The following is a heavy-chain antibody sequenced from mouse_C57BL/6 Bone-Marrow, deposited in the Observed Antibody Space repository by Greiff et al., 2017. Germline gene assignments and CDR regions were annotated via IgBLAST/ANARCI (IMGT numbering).Heavy chain of an antibody. CDR1: GYTFTDYE. Sequence: VKLQESGAELVRPGASVTLSCKASGYTFTDYEMHWVKQTPVHGLEWIGAIDPETGGTAYNQKFKGKAILTADKSSSTAYMELRSLTSEDSAVYYCTRSATVVAWDYFDYWGQGTTLTVSS. CDR2: IDPETGGT. D-gene: IGHD1-1*01. V-gene: IGHV1-15*01. CDR3: TRSATVVAWDYFDY. J-gene: IGHJ2*01.